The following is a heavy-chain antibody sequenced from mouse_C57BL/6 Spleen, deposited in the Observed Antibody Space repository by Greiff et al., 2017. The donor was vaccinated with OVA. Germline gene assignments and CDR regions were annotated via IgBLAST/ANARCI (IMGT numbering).Heavy chain of an antibody. CDR2: ISSGSSTI. Sequence: EVHLLESGGGLVKPGGSLKLSCAASGFTFSDYGMHWVRQAPEKGLEWVAYISSGSSTIYYADTVKGRFTISRDNAKNTLFLQMTSLRSEDTAMYYCARSGYYSYYFDDWGQGTTLTVSS. D-gene: IGHD2-3*01. CDR1: GFTFSDYG. J-gene: IGHJ2*01. CDR3: ARSGYYSYYFDD. V-gene: IGHV5-17*01.